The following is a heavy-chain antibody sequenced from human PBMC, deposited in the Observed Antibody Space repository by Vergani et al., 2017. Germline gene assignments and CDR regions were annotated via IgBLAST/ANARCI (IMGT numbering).Heavy chain of an antibody. CDR2: IRYDGSNK. V-gene: IGHV3-30*02. D-gene: IGHD1-26*01. Sequence: QVQLVESGGGVVQPGGSLRLSCAASGFTFSSYGMHWVRQAPGKGLEWVAFIRYDGSNKYYADSVKGRFTISRDNSKNTVYVQMNNLKPEDTAVYYCAKGGVGADTRYYYMDVWGKGTTVTVSS. J-gene: IGHJ6*03. CDR3: AKGGVGADTRYYYMDV. CDR1: GFTFSSYG.